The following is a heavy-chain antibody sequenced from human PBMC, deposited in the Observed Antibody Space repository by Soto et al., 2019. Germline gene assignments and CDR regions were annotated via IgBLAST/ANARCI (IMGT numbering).Heavy chain of an antibody. CDR1: GFTFSSYA. D-gene: IGHD6-19*01. Sequence: GGSLRLSCAASGFTFSSYAMSWVRQAPGKGLEWVSVIGGGGGTTYYADSVKGRFTISRDNSNNTLYLQMNSLRAEDTAVYYCAKDHSSGWYAYYFDYWGQGTLVTVSS. J-gene: IGHJ4*02. V-gene: IGHV3-23*01. CDR3: AKDHSSGWYAYYFDY. CDR2: IGGGGGTT.